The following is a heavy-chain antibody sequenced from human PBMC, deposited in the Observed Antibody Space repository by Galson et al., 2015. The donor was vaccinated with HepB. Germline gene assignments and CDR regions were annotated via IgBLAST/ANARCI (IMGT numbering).Heavy chain of an antibody. CDR1: GLTFTNAW. J-gene: IGHJ4*02. CDR3: TTVRYRYNWPMHDF. V-gene: IGHV3-15*01. D-gene: IGHD1-20*01. CDR2: IKTKTDGGTI. Sequence: SLRLSCAASGLTFTNAWMSWVRQGPGKGLEWVGRIKTKTDGGTIDYAAPVEGRFTISRDDSKNTLYLQMNSLKTEDTAVYYCTTVRYRYNWPMHDFWGQGTLVTVSS.